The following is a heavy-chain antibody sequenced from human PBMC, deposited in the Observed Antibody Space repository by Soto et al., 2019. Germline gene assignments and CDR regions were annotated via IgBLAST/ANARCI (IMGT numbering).Heavy chain of an antibody. CDR1: GFSLSTSGVG. V-gene: IGHV2-5*02. CDR2: IYWDDDK. J-gene: IGHJ4*02. CDR3: ANVTDLATIPYVSFDY. D-gene: IGHD5-12*01. Sequence: SGPTLVNPTQTLTLTCTFSGFSLSTSGVGVGWIRQPPGKALEWLALIYWDDDKRYSPSLKSRLTITKDTSKNQVVLTMTNMDPVDTATYYCANVTDLATIPYVSFDYWGQGTLVTVSS.